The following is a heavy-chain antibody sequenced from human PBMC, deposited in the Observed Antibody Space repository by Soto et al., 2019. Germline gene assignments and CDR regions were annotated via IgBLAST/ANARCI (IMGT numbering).Heavy chain of an antibody. V-gene: IGHV1-2*04. D-gene: IGHD3-22*01. CDR2: INPNSGGT. CDR1: GYTFTGYY. J-gene: IGHJ3*02. CDR3: AVYDSSGPGAFDI. Sequence: ASVKVSCKASGYTFTGYYMHWARQAPGQGLEWTGWINPNSGGTNYAQKFQGWVTMTRDTSISTAYMELSRLRSDDTTVYYCAVYDSSGPGAFDIWGQGTMVTVSS.